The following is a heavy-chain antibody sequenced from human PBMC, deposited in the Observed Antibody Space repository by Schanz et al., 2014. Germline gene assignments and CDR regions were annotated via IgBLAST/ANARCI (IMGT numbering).Heavy chain of an antibody. CDR1: GGSFSGYY. CDR3: ARHLVNAYGMDV. V-gene: IGHV4-34*01. CDR2: IHHSGST. J-gene: IGHJ6*02. D-gene: IGHD3-3*02. Sequence: QVQLQQWGAGLLKPSETLSLTCAVYGGSFSGYYWTWIRQPPGKGLEWIGEIHHSGSTNYNPSLRSGVTISMDTSKNQFFLKVTSVTAADTAVYYCARHLVNAYGMDVWGQGTAVTVSS.